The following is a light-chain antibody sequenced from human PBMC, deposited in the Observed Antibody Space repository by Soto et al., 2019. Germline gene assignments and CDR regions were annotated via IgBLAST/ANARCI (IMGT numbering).Light chain of an antibody. Sequence: EIVMTQSPATLSVSPGERATLSCRASQSLSSNLAWYQQKPGQAPRLLIYGASSRATGIPDRFSGSGSGTDFTLTINRLEPEDFAIYYCQLYGISPHFGQGTRLEIK. J-gene: IGKJ5*01. V-gene: IGKV3-20*01. CDR1: QSLSSN. CDR2: GAS. CDR3: QLYGISPH.